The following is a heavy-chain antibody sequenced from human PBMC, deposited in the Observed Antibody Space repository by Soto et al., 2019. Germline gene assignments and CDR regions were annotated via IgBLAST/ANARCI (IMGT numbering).Heavy chain of an antibody. CDR3: ARNPGERLYSSSWFFDY. Sequence: GGSLRLSCAASGFTFSSYAMHWVRQAPGKGLEWVAVISYDGSNKYYADSVKGRFTISRDNSKNTLYLQMNSLRAEDTAVYYCARNPGERLYSSSWFFDYWGQGTLVTVSS. V-gene: IGHV3-30-3*01. CDR1: GFTFSSYA. D-gene: IGHD6-13*01. J-gene: IGHJ4*02. CDR2: ISYDGSNK.